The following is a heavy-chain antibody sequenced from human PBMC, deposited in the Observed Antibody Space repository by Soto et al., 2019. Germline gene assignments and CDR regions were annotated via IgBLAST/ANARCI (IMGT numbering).Heavy chain of an antibody. Sequence: ASVKVSCKVSGYTLTELSMHWVRQAPGKGLEWMGGFDPEDGETIYAQKFQGRVTMTEDTSTDTAYMELSSLRSEDTAVYYCATVGGAARLPVVYFDYWGQGTLVTVS. J-gene: IGHJ4*02. V-gene: IGHV1-24*01. CDR3: ATVGGAARLPVVYFDY. CDR2: FDPEDGET. CDR1: GYTLTELS. D-gene: IGHD6-6*01.